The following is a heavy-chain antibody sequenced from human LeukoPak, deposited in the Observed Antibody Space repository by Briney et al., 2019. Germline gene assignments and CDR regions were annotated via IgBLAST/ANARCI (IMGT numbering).Heavy chain of an antibody. V-gene: IGHV3-21*01. CDR1: GFTFSSYS. J-gene: IGHJ4*02. D-gene: IGHD3-22*01. CDR2: ISSSSSYI. CDR3: ARYYYDSSGRDY. Sequence: GSLRLSCAASGFTFSSYSLNWVRQAPGKGLEWVSSISSSSSYIYYADSVKGRFTISRDNAKNSLYLQMNSLRAEDTAVYYCARYYYDSSGRDYWGQGTLVTVSS.